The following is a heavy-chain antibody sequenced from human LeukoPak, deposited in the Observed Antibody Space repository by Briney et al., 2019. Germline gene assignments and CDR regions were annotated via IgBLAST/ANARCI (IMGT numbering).Heavy chain of an antibody. V-gene: IGHV3-23*01. Sequence: XXVSAISGSGGSTYYADSVKGRFTISRDNSKNTLYLQMNSLRAEDTAVYYCAKSPLAYCGGDCYSDYWGQGTLVTVSS. D-gene: IGHD2-21*02. CDR2: ISGSGGST. J-gene: IGHJ4*02. CDR3: AKSPLAYCGGDCYSDY.